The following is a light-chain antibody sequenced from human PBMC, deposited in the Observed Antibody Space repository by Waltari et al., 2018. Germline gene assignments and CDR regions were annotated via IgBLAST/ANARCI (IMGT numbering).Light chain of an antibody. V-gene: IGKV4-1*01. CDR3: QQYYSSPVT. CDR1: QSVLYRSDNKNY. J-gene: IGKJ5*01. Sequence: DIMMTQSPDSLAVSLGERATINCKSSQSVLYRSDNKNYLGWYQQKPGLPPKLLIYWASTRESGVPDRFSGSGSGTDFTLTISSLQAEDVAVYYCQQYYSSPVTFGQGTRLEIK. CDR2: WAS.